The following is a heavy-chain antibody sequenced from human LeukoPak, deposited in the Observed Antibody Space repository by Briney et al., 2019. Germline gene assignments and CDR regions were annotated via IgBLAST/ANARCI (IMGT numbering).Heavy chain of an antibody. Sequence: GGSLRLSCAASGFTFSSYGMHWVRQAPGKGLEWVAFIRYDGSNKYYADSVKGRFTISRDNSKNTLYLQMNSLRAEDTAVYYCASSRIQLWLLDVDYWGQGTLVTVSS. V-gene: IGHV3-30*02. CDR2: IRYDGSNK. CDR3: ASSRIQLWLLDVDY. J-gene: IGHJ4*02. CDR1: GFTFSSYG. D-gene: IGHD5-18*01.